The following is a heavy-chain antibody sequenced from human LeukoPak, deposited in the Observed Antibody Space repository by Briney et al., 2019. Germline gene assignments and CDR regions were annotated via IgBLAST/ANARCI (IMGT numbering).Heavy chain of an antibody. V-gene: IGHV4-39*07. Sequence: SETLSLTCTVSGGSISSSSDYWGWIRQPPGKGLEWIGSIYYSGSTYYNPSLKSRVTISVDTSKNQFSLKLSSVTAADTAVYYCARDQGRGDYDSSGQGTFHIWGQGTMVTVSS. CDR2: IYYSGST. D-gene: IGHD3-22*01. CDR3: ARDQGRGDYDSSGQGTFHI. CDR1: GGSISSSSDY. J-gene: IGHJ3*02.